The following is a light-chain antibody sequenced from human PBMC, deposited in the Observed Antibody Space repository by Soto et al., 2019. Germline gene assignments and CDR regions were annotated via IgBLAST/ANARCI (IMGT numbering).Light chain of an antibody. J-gene: IGKJ1*01. V-gene: IGKV1-9*01. Sequence: DIQMTQSPSSLSASVGDRVTITCRASQGISSYLAWYQQKPGKAPKLLIYAASTLQSGVPSRFSGSGSGTDSTLTISRLEPEDFAVYYCQQYGSLSWTFGQGTKVDI. CDR2: AAS. CDR1: QGISSY. CDR3: QQYGSLSWT.